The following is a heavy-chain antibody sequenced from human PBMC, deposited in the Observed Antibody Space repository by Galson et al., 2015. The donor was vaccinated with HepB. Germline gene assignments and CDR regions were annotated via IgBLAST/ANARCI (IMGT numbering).Heavy chain of an antibody. V-gene: IGHV3-33*08. CDR1: GFTFSSYG. J-gene: IGHJ4*02. CDR2: IWYDGSNK. CDR3: ARDFHSNRHYYYDSSGYYQPGY. D-gene: IGHD3-22*01. Sequence: SLRLSCAASGFTFSSYGMHWVRQAPGKGLEWVAVIWYDGSNKDYADSVKGRFTIFRDNSKNTLFLQMNSLRAEDTAVYYCARDFHSNRHYYYDSSGYYQPGYWGQGTLVTVSS.